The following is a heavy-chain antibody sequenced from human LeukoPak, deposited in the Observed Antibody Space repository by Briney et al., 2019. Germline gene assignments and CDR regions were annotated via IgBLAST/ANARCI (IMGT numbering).Heavy chain of an antibody. CDR2: IKQDGSEK. CDR3: ARGPHAVAGRYYYYYMDV. CDR1: GFTFSSYW. Sequence: AGGSLRLSCAASGFTFSSYWMSWVRQAPGKGLEWVANIKQDGSEKYYVDSVKGRFTISRDNAKNSLYLQMNSLRAEDTAVYYCARGPHAVAGRYYYYYMDVWGKGTTVTVSS. J-gene: IGHJ6*03. D-gene: IGHD6-19*01. V-gene: IGHV3-7*01.